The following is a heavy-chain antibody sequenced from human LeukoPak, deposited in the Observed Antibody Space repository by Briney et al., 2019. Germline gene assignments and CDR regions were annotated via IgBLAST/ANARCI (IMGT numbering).Heavy chain of an antibody. CDR1: GFTFSDNY. CDR2: ISSSGGI. J-gene: IGHJ6*03. Sequence: GGSLRLSCAASGFTFSDNYMSWIRQAPGKGLEWVSYISSSGGIYYADSVTGRFTISRDNAKNSLYLQMNSLRAEDTAVYYCASEDYYYYMDVWGKGATVTVSS. CDR3: ASEDYYYYMDV. V-gene: IGHV3-11*04.